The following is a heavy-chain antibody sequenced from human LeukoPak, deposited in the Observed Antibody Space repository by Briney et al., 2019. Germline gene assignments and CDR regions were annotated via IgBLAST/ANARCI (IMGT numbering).Heavy chain of an antibody. J-gene: IGHJ4*02. CDR2: INHSGSS. Sequence: SETLSLTCAVDGGSFSFYYWSWIRETPGKGLEWIGEINHSGSSNYNPSLKSRVTISVDTSKNQFSLKLNSVTAADTAVYYCARRSQDFDFWGQGILVTVSA. CDR3: ARRSQDFDF. V-gene: IGHV4-34*01. CDR1: GGSFSFYY.